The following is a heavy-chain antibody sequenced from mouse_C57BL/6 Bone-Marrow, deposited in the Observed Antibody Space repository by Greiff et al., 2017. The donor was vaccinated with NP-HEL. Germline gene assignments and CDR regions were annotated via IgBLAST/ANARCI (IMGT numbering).Heavy chain of an antibody. CDR3: ASLAATGTYAMDY. D-gene: IGHD4-1*02. J-gene: IGHJ4*01. CDR1: GFTFTDYY. V-gene: IGHV7-3*01. Sequence: EVKLVESGGGLVQPGGSLSLSCAASGFTFTDYYMSWVRQPPGKALEWLGFIRNKANGYTTEYSASVKGRFTISRDNSQSILYLQMNALRAEDSATYYCASLAATGTYAMDYWGQGTSVTVSS. CDR2: IRNKANGYTT.